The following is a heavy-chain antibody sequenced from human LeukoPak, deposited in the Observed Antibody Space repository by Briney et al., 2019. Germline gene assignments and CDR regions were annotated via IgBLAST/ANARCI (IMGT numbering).Heavy chain of an antibody. CDR1: GGTFSSYD. Sequence: ASVKVSCKASGGTFSSYDISWVRQAPGQGLEWMGGIIPMFGTTNYAQKFQGRVTITADKSTSTAYMELSSLRSEDTAVYYCATGPRRPILTGPYSYYYYYMDVWGKGTTVTISS. J-gene: IGHJ6*03. D-gene: IGHD3-9*01. CDR3: ATGPRRPILTGPYSYYYYYMDV. CDR2: IIPMFGTT. V-gene: IGHV1-69*06.